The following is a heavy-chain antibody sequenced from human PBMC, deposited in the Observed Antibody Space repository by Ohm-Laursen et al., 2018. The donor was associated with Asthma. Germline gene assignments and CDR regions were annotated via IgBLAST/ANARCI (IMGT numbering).Heavy chain of an antibody. Sequence: SLRLSCAASGYTFSRYSIHWIRQAPGKGLEWVSAISGSGGSTYYADSVKGRFTISRDNSKNTLYLQMNSLRAEDTAVYYCANLPRIGSGDYWGQGTLVTVSS. D-gene: IGHD2/OR15-2a*01. CDR2: ISGSGGST. CDR1: GYTFSRYS. CDR3: ANLPRIGSGDY. J-gene: IGHJ4*02. V-gene: IGHV3-23*01.